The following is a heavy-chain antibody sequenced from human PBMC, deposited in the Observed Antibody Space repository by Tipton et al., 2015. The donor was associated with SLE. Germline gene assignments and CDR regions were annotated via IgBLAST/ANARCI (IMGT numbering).Heavy chain of an antibody. J-gene: IGHJ6*02. V-gene: IGHV4-4*02. CDR3: ARGGAYYYGSGNYLSGMDV. Sequence: SLRLSCAVSGGSISNNNWWSWVRQPPGKGLEWIGEIYHSGSTNYNPSLESRVTISVDKSKNQFSLNLSSVTAADTAVYYCARGGAYYYGSGNYLSGMDVWGQGTTVTVSS. D-gene: IGHD3-10*01. CDR2: IYHSGST. CDR1: GGSISNNNW.